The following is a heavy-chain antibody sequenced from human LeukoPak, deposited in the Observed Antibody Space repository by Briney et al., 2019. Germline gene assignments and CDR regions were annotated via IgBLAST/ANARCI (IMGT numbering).Heavy chain of an antibody. CDR3: ATDLFLSSWADY. CDR2: INSNSGDT. D-gene: IGHD6-6*01. V-gene: IGHV1-2*02. J-gene: IGHJ4*02. CDR1: GYTFTGYY. Sequence: ASVKVSCKASGYTFTGYYMHWVRQVPGQGLEWMGWINSNSGDTNYAQKFQGRVTMTEDTSTDTAYMELSSLRSEDTAVYYCATDLFLSSWADYWGQGTLVTVSS.